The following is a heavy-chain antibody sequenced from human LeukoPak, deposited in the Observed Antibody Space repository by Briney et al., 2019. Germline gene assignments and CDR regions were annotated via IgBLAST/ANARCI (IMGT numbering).Heavy chain of an antibody. CDR2: ISWNSGSI. J-gene: IGHJ4*02. CDR1: GFTFDDYA. V-gene: IGHV3-9*01. D-gene: IGHD5-12*01. Sequence: GGSLRLSCAASGFTFDDYAMHWVRQAPGKGLEWVSGISWNSGSIGYADSVKGRFTISRDNAKNSLYLQMNSLRAEDTAVYYCAKDPILSGYDFWGQGTLVTVSS. CDR3: AKDPILSGYDF.